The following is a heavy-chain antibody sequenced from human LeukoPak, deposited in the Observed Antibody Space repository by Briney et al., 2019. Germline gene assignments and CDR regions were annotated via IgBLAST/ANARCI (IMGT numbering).Heavy chain of an antibody. D-gene: IGHD6-19*01. Sequence: GGSLRLSCSASGFTFSSYAMHWVRQAPGKGLEYVSAISGSGGATYYADSVKGRFTISRDNSKNTLYLQMSSLRPEDTAVYYCARGRGIAVAATVYYFDYWGQGTLVTVSS. CDR2: ISGSGGAT. CDR1: GFTFSSYA. J-gene: IGHJ4*02. CDR3: ARGRGIAVAATVYYFDY. V-gene: IGHV3-64D*06.